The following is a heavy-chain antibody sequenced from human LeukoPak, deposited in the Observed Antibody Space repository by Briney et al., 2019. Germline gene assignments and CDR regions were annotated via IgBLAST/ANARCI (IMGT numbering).Heavy chain of an antibody. CDR1: GFTFDDYA. V-gene: IGHV3-9*01. Sequence: GRSLRLSCAASGFTFDDYAMHWVRQAPGKGLEWVSGISWNSGSIGYADSVKGRFTISRDNAKNSLYLQMNSLRAEDTALYYCAKDSGYDPHTYNWFDPWGQGTLVTVSS. CDR3: AKDSGYDPHTYNWFDP. CDR2: ISWNSGSI. D-gene: IGHD5-12*01. J-gene: IGHJ5*02.